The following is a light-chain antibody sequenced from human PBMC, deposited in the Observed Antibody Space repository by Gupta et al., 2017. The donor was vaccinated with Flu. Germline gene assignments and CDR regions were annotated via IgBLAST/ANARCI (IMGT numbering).Light chain of an antibody. CDR1: QSLLHSNGYNY. CDR2: LGS. Sequence: MVMTQSPLSVPVTPGESASISCRSSQSLLHSNGYNYLDWYLQKPGQSPQLLIYLGSNRASGVPDRFSGSGSGTDFTLKISRVEAEDVGVYYCMQALQIWTFGQGTKVEIK. CDR3: MQALQIWT. J-gene: IGKJ1*01. V-gene: IGKV2-28*01.